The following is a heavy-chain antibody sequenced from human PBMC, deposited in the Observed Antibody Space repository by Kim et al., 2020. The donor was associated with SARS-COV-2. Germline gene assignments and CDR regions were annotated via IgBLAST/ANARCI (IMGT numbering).Heavy chain of an antibody. J-gene: IGHJ5*02. CDR2: TYYRSKWYN. Sequence: SQTLSLTCAISGDSVSSNSAAWNWIRQSPSRGLEWLGRTYYRSKWYNDYAVSVKSRITINPDTSKNQFSLQLNSVTPEDTAVYYCARASYSSSWYRGGDWFDPWGQGTLVTVSS. CDR3: ARASYSSSWYRGGDWFDP. D-gene: IGHD6-13*01. CDR1: GDSVSSNSAA. V-gene: IGHV6-1*01.